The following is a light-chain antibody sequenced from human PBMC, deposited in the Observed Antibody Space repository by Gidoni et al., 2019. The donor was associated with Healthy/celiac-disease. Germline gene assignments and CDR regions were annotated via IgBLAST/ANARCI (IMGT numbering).Light chain of an antibody. CDR2: GAS. CDR3: QQYGSSPPVT. Sequence: DIVLTQSPGTLSLSPGERATLSCRASQSVSSSYLAWYQQKPGQAPRLLIYGASSRATGIPDRFSGSGSGTDFTLTISRLEPEDFAVYYCQQYGSSPPVTFGQXTKVEIK. CDR1: QSVSSSY. J-gene: IGKJ1*01. V-gene: IGKV3-20*01.